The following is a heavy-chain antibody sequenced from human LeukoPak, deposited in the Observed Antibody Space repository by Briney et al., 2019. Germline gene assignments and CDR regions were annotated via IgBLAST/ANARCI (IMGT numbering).Heavy chain of an antibody. CDR3: ARPDDGTSIPDY. J-gene: IGHJ4*02. D-gene: IGHD2-2*01. CDR2: INPNSGGT. CDR1: AYTFTAYY. Sequence: ASVKVSCKASAYTFTAYYMHWVRQAPGQGLEWMGWINPNSGGTNYAQKFQGRVTMTRDTSMSTAYMELSRLRSDDTAVYYCARPDDGTSIPDYWGQGTLVTVSS. V-gene: IGHV1-2*02.